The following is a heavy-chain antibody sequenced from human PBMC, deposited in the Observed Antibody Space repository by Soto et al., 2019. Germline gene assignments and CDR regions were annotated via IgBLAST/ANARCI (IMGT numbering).Heavy chain of an antibody. V-gene: IGHV4-34*01. CDR2: INHSGST. Sequence: ETLSLTCAVYGGSFSGYYWGWIRQPPGKGLEWIGEINHSGSTNYNPSLKSRVTISVDTSKNQFSLKLSSVTAADTAVYYCARERRSSSWYLGDWFDPWGQGTLVTVSS. J-gene: IGHJ5*02. CDR1: GGSFSGYY. CDR3: ARERRSSSWYLGDWFDP. D-gene: IGHD6-13*01.